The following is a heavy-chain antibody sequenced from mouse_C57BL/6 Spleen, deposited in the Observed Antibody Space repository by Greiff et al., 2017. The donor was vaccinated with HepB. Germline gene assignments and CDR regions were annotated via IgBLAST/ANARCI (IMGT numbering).Heavy chain of an antibody. Sequence: QVQLKQPGAELVRPGSSVKLSCKASGYTFTSYWMHWVKQRPIQGLEWIGNIDPSDSETHYNQKFKDKATLTVDKSSSTAYMQLSSLTSEDSAVYYCARGSSGPDYWGQGTTLTVSS. CDR3: ARGSSGPDY. CDR2: IDPSDSET. J-gene: IGHJ2*01. D-gene: IGHD3-2*02. CDR1: GYTFTSYW. V-gene: IGHV1-52*01.